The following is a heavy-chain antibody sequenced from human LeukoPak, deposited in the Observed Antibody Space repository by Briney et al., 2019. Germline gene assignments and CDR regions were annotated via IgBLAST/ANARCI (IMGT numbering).Heavy chain of an antibody. CDR2: IKSKTEGGTR. J-gene: IGHJ4*02. V-gene: IGHV3-15*01. D-gene: IGHD1-7*01. CDR3: TAGTRTSDFDY. Sequence: PGGSLRLSCVASGFTFSNAWMSWVRQAPGKGLEWVGRIKSKTEGGTRDFAAPVKGRVTISRDESKNTLYLQMNNLKIEDTGVYYCTAGTRTSDFDYWGQGTLVTVSS. CDR1: GFTFSNAW.